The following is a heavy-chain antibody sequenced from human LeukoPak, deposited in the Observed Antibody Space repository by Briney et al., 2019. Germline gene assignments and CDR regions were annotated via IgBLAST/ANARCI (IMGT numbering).Heavy chain of an antibody. V-gene: IGHV4-61*02. CDR3: ARESAPGQLVF. Sequence: SETLSLTCTVSGGSISSGSYYWSWIRQPAGKGLEWIGRIYTSGSTNYNPSLKSRVTISVDTSKNQFSLKLSSVTAADTAVYYCARESAPGQLVFGGQGALVTVSS. J-gene: IGHJ4*02. D-gene: IGHD6-6*01. CDR2: IYTSGST. CDR1: GGSISSGSYY.